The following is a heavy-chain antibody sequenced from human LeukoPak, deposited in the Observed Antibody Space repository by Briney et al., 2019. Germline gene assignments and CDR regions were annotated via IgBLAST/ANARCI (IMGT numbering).Heavy chain of an antibody. CDR3: ATNGDYSEAYFDY. Sequence: GASVKVSCKASGGTSSSYAISWVRQAPGQGLEWMGRIIPILGIANYAQKFQGRVTITADKSTSTAYMELSSLRSEDTAVYYCATNGDYSEAYFDYWGQGTLVTVSS. V-gene: IGHV1-69*04. D-gene: IGHD4-17*01. J-gene: IGHJ4*02. CDR2: IIPILGIA. CDR1: GGTSSSYA.